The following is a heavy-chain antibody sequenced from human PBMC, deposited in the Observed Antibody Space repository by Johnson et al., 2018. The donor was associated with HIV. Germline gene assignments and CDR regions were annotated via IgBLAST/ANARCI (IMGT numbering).Heavy chain of an antibody. CDR2: LYSDGGT. V-gene: IGHV3-66*02. D-gene: IGHD6-19*01. J-gene: IGHJ3*02. Sequence: MLLVESGGGLVQPGGSLRLSCAASGFTVSSNYMSWVRQAPGKGLEWVSVLYSDGGTYYADSVKGRFTISKDNSKNTLYLQMNSLRPEDTAVYYCVQGVPNPAGAFDIWGRGTMVTVSS. CDR3: VQGVPNPAGAFDI. CDR1: GFTVSSNY.